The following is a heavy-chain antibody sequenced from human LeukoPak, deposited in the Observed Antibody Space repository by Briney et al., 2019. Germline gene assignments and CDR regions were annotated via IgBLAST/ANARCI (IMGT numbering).Heavy chain of an antibody. V-gene: IGHV3-20*04. CDR1: GFTFDDYG. Sequence: GGSLRLSCAASGFTFDDYGMSWVRQAPGKGLEWVSGINWNGGSTGYADSVKGRFTISRDNAKNSLYLQMNSLRAADTALYYCARRSGITMVRGVPNLGYYYYMDVWGKGTTVTVSS. D-gene: IGHD3-10*01. J-gene: IGHJ6*03. CDR2: INWNGGST. CDR3: ARRSGITMVRGVPNLGYYYYMDV.